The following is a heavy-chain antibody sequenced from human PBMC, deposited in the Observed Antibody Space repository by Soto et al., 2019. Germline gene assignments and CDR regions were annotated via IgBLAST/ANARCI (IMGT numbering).Heavy chain of an antibody. D-gene: IGHD3-16*02. Sequence: EVQLLESGGGLVQPGGSLRLSCAASGFTFSSYAMSWVRQAPGKGLEWVSAISGRSGNTYYADSVKGRFTISRDNSKDTLYLQIHSLRAEETAVYYCAKDRDYRNGHDYWGQGTLVTVSS. CDR3: AKDRDYRNGHDY. J-gene: IGHJ4*02. CDR1: GFTFSSYA. V-gene: IGHV3-23*01. CDR2: ISGRSGNT.